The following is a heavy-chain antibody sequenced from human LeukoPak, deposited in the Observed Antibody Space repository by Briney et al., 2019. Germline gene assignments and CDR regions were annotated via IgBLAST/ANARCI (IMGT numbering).Heavy chain of an antibody. CDR1: GGSFSGYY. V-gene: IGHV4-34*01. Sequence: SETLSLTCAVYGGSFSGYYWSWIRQPPGKGLEWIGEINHSGSTNYNPSLKSRVTISVDTSKNQFSLKLSSVTAADTAVYYCARHGAKLRYFDWLFDEYYFDYWGQGTLVTVSS. D-gene: IGHD3-9*01. J-gene: IGHJ4*02. CDR2: INHSGST. CDR3: ARHGAKLRYFDWLFDEYYFDY.